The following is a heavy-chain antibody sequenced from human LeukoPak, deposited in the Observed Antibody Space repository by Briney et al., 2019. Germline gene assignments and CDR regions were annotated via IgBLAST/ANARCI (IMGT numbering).Heavy chain of an antibody. V-gene: IGHV1-18*01. D-gene: IGHD3-22*01. Sequence: ASVKVSCKASGYTFTSYGISWVRQAPGQGLEWMGWISAYNGNTNYAQKLQGRVTMTTDTSTSTAYMELRSLRSDDTAVYYCARVCRYYYGGGRAYYYYYYMDVWGKGTTVTISS. J-gene: IGHJ6*03. CDR1: GYTFTSYG. CDR2: ISAYNGNT. CDR3: ARVCRYYYGGGRAYYYYYYMDV.